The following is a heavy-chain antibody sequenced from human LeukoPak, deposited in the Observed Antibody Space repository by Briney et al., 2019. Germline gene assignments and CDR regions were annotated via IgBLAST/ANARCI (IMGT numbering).Heavy chain of an antibody. CDR3: ARGRSIPHYYDSSGYPTFDY. CDR1: GYTFTGYY. J-gene: IGHJ4*02. V-gene: IGHV1-46*01. CDR2: INPSGGST. D-gene: IGHD3-22*01. Sequence: ASVKVSCKASGYTFTGYYMHWVRQAPGQGLEWMGIINPSGGSTSYAQKFQGRATMTRDTSTSTVYMELSSLRSEDTAVYYCARGRSIPHYYDSSGYPTFDYWGQGTLVTVSS.